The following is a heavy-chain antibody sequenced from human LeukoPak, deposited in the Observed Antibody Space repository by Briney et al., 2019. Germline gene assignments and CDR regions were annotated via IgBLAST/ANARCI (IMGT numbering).Heavy chain of an antibody. CDR1: GFTFSSYS. D-gene: IGHD6-19*01. CDR2: ISSSGGAT. Sequence: GGSLRLSCAASGFTFSSYSMTWVCQATGKGLEWVSVISSSGGATDYAGSVKGRFTISRDNSKNTLYLQMSSLRAEDTAVYYCVKVGSGWSFDYWGQGTLVTVSS. CDR3: VKVGSGWSFDY. J-gene: IGHJ4*02. V-gene: IGHV3-23*01.